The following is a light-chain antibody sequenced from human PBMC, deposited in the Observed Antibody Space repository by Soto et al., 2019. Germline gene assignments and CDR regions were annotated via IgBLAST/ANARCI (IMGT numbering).Light chain of an antibody. CDR2: EVS. CDR1: SSDVGSYNY. Sequence: LTQPASVSGSPGQSITISCTGTSSDVGSYNYVSWYQQHPGKAPKLMISEVSDRPSGVSNRFSGSKSGNTASLTISGLQAEDEADYYCSSYTNTNTRVFGGGTQLTVL. V-gene: IGLV2-14*01. J-gene: IGLJ3*02. CDR3: SSYTNTNTRV.